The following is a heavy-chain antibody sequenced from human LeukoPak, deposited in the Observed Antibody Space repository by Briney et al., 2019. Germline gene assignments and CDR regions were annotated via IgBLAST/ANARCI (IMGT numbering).Heavy chain of an antibody. Sequence: SRTLSLTCTVSGGSISSSSYYWGWIRQPPGKGLEWIGSIYYSGSTYYDPSLKSRVTISVDTSKNQFSLKLSSVTAADTAVYYCVYSSSWLWFDPWGQGTLVTVSS. CDR1: GGSISSSSYY. D-gene: IGHD6-13*01. J-gene: IGHJ5*02. CDR3: VYSSSWLWFDP. V-gene: IGHV4-39*01. CDR2: IYYSGST.